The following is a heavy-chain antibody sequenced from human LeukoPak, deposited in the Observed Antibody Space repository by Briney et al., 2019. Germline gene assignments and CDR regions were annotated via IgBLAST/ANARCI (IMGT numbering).Heavy chain of an antibody. CDR1: GFTFSSYA. CDR2: ISGSGGST. CDR3: AKSDFWSGYNWFDP. V-gene: IGHV3-23*01. D-gene: IGHD3-3*01. Sequence: GGSLRLSCAASGFTFSSYAMSWVRQAPGEGLEWVSAISGSGGSTYYADSVKGRFTISRDNSKNTLYLQMNSLRAEDTAVYYCAKSDFWSGYNWFDPWGQGTLVTVSS. J-gene: IGHJ5*02.